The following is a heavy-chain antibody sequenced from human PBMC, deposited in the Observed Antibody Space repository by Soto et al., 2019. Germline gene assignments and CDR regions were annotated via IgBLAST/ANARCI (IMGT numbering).Heavy chain of an antibody. CDR2: IYPRDSDT. CDR1: GYSFTSYW. J-gene: IGHJ4*02. Sequence: GEALKIPCKGSGYSFTSYWVGWVRQMRGKGLEWMGIIYPRDSDTRYSPSFQGQVTISDDKYISTAYLQWSSLKASDTAMYYCARQRELPFDCWGKGTMLTVSS. CDR3: ARQRELPFDC. V-gene: IGHV5-51*01. D-gene: IGHD1-26*01.